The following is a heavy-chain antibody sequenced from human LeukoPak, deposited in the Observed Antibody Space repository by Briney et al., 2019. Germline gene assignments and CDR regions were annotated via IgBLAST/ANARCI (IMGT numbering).Heavy chain of an antibody. CDR1: GFTFSSYG. D-gene: IGHD3-16*02. J-gene: IGHJ4*02. Sequence: GGSLSLSCAASGFTFSSYGMHWVRQAPGRGLEWVGRIKSKTDGGTTDYAAPVKGRFTISRDDSKNTLYLQMNSLKTEDTAVYYCTTDLRDDYVWGSYRSYYFDYRGQGTLVTVSS. CDR3: TTDLRDDYVWGSYRSYYFDY. V-gene: IGHV3-15*01. CDR2: IKSKTDGGTT.